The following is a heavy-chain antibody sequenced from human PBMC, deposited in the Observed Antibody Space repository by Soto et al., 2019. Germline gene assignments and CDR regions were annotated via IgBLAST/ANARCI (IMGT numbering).Heavy chain of an antibody. J-gene: IGHJ3*02. CDR1: GGTFSSYA. Sequence: SVKVSCKASGGTFSSYAISWVRQAPGQGLEWMGGIIPIFGTANYAQKFQGRVTITADESTSTEYMELSSLRSEDTAVYYCATTGIAVAGNAFDIWGQGKMVTVSS. CDR2: IIPIFGTA. V-gene: IGHV1-69*13. CDR3: ATTGIAVAGNAFDI. D-gene: IGHD6-19*01.